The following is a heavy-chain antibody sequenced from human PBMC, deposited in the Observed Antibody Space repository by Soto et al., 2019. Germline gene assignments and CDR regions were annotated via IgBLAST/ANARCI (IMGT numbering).Heavy chain of an antibody. J-gene: IGHJ3*02. CDR1: GFTLSTYY. CDR2: ISGNATGL. V-gene: IGHV3-23*01. CDR3: AKDTGYSYGSMVSFDI. D-gene: IGHD5-18*01. Sequence: PEGTLRLSCSASGFTLSTYYMSWVRQAPGKGLEWVSAISGNATGLYYSDSVKGRFTISRDNSENTLYLQMNNVRAEDTALYYCAKDTGYSYGSMVSFDIWCPGTMVTVS.